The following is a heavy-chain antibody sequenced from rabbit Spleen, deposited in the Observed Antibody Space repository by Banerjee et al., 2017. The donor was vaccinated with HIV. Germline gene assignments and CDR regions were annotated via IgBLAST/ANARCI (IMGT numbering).Heavy chain of an antibody. CDR3: ARHAGYAGYGYSTLDL. J-gene: IGHJ4*01. CDR1: GFSISSYY. CDR2: IYPITETT. D-gene: IGHD8-1*01. Sequence: QLEESAGGLVQPGGSLTLTCTASGFSISSYYMNWVRQAPGKGLEWIGIIYPITETTYYANWVNGRFTISSDNAQNTVDLQMNSLTAADTATYFCARHAGYAGYGYSTLDLWGPGTLVTVS. V-gene: IGHV1S7*01.